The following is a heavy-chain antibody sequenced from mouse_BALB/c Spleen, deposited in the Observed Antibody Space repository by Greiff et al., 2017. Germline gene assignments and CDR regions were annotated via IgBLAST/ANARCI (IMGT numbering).Heavy chain of an antibody. J-gene: IGHJ2*01. D-gene: IGHD1-1*01. CDR3: ARGGYGSSFDY. V-gene: IGHV5-6-5*01. Sequence: LKESGGGLVKPGGSLKLSCAASGFIFSSYAMSWVRQTPEKRLEWVASISSGGSTYYPDSVKGRFTISRDNARNILYLQMSSLRSEDTAMYYCARGGYGSSFDYWGQGTTLTVSS. CDR1: GFIFSSYA. CDR2: ISSGGST.